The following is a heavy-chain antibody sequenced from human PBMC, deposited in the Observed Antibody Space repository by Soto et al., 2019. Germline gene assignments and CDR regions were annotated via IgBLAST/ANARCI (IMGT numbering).Heavy chain of an antibody. J-gene: IGHJ4*02. CDR2: IYWDDDE. Sequence: QITLKESGPTLVKPTQPLTLTCTFSGFSLSTTAEGVGWIRQPPGKALEWLALIYWDDDERYSPSLKSRLTITKDTSKNQVVLTMTNVAPVDTATYYCAHGSCSSADCYPNPYLDYWGQGILVTVSS. CDR3: AHGSCSSADCYPNPYLDY. V-gene: IGHV2-5*02. D-gene: IGHD2-2*01. CDR1: GFSLSTTAEG.